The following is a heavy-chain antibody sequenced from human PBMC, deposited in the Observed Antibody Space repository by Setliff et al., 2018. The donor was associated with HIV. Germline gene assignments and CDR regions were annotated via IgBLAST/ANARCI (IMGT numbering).Heavy chain of an antibody. Sequence: GESLKISCVASGFTFSTYSMNWVRQAPGKGLEWVSSISSSSSYIYYADSLKGRFTISRDNAQNSLYLHMSSLRAEDTAMYYCARDLFPYYHDSRPYYPPAYWGQGTLVTVSS. CDR2: ISSSSSYI. J-gene: IGHJ4*02. V-gene: IGHV3-21*04. D-gene: IGHD3-22*01. CDR1: GFTFSTYS. CDR3: ARDLFPYYHDSRPYYPPAY.